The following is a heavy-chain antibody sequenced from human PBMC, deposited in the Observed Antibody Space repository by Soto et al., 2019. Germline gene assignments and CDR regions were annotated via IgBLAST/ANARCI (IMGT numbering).Heavy chain of an antibody. D-gene: IGHD6-19*01. V-gene: IGHV3-74*01. Sequence: GGSLRLSCAASGFTFSSYWMHWVRQAPGKGLVWVSRINSDGSSTSYADSVKGRFTISRDNAKNTLYLQMNSLRAEDVAVYYCARVNVAESGWYDYWGQGTLVTVSS. CDR3: ARVNVAESGWYDY. CDR1: GFTFSSYW. CDR2: INSDGSST. J-gene: IGHJ4*02.